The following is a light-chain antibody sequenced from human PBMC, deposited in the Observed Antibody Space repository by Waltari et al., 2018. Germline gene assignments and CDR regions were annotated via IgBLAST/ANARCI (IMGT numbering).Light chain of an antibody. V-gene: IGKV4-1*01. CDR2: WAS. J-gene: IGKJ2*01. CDR1: QSVLHSSNNKNY. CDR3: QQYYTTPYT. Sequence: DIVMTQSPDSLAVSLGERATVHCKSSQSVLHSSNNKNYLAWYQQKPGQPPKLLIYWASTREAGVPDRFSGGGSGTDFTLTISSLQAEDVAVYYCQQYYTTPYTFGQGTKLELK.